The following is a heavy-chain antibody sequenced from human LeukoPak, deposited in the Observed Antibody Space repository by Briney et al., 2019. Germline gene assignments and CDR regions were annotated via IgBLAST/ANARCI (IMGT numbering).Heavy chain of an antibody. V-gene: IGHV3-7*01. J-gene: IGHJ4*01. Sequence: GGSLRPSCAVSGFNFSSYWMNWVRQAPGKGLEWVASIRQDGGEKSYVDSVKGRFTISRDNTKNSLYLQINSLRAEDTAVYYCARDGTAAGLYFDLWGQGTLVTVSS. D-gene: IGHD6-13*01. CDR2: IRQDGGEK. CDR3: ARDGTAAGLYFDL. CDR1: GFNFSSYW.